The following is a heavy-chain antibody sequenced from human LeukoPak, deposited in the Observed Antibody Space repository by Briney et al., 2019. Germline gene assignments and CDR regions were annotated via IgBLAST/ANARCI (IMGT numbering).Heavy chain of an antibody. CDR3: ARDKGSDFWSGTNWFDP. Sequence: GGSLRLSCAASGFTFSSYWMIWVRQAPGKGLEWVANIKQDGSEKYYVDYVKRRFTISRDNAKNSLYLQMNSLRAEDTAVYYCARDKGSDFWSGTNWFDPWGQGTLVTVSS. CDR2: IKQDGSEK. J-gene: IGHJ5*02. D-gene: IGHD3-3*01. CDR1: GFTFSSYW. V-gene: IGHV3-7*01.